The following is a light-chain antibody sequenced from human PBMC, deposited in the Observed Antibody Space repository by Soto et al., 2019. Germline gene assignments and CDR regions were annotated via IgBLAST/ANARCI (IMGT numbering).Light chain of an antibody. CDR1: QSVASN. CDR3: QQYNNWPWT. Sequence: EIVMTQSPATLSVSPGERATLSCRASQSVASNLAWYQQKPGQAPRLLIYGASTRATGVPARFSGSGSGTEFTLTISSLQSADFAVYSCQQYNNWPWTFGQGT. J-gene: IGKJ1*01. V-gene: IGKV3-15*01. CDR2: GAS.